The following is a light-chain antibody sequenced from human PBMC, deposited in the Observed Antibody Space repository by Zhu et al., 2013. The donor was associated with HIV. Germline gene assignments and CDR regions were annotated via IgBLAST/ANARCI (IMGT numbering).Light chain of an antibody. J-gene: IGLJ2*01. CDR2: DVS. CDR3: CSYAGSSTVV. CDR1: SSDVGSYNL. Sequence: QSALTQPASVSGSPGQSITISCTGTSSDVGSYNLVSWYQQHPGKAPKLMIYDVSKRPSGVSNRFSGSKSGNTASLTISGLHAEDEADYYCCSYAGSSTVVFGGGTKLTVL. V-gene: IGLV2-23*02.